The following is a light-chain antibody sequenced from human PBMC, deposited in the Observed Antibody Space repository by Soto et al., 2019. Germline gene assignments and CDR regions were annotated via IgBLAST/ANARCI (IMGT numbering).Light chain of an antibody. Sequence: QSALTQPASVSGSPGQSITISCTGTSSDVGGYNYVSWYQQHPGKAPKLMIYDVSNRPSGVSYRFSGSKSGNTASLTISGLQAEDEADYYCSSYTSSSTLVVFGTGTKVTVL. CDR1: SSDVGGYNY. CDR3: SSYTSSSTLVV. V-gene: IGLV2-14*01. CDR2: DVS. J-gene: IGLJ1*01.